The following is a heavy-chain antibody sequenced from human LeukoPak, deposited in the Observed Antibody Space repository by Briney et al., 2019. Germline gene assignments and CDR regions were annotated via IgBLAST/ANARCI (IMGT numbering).Heavy chain of an antibody. CDR2: ISGSGGST. Sequence: GGSLRLSCAVSGITLSNYGMSWVRQAPGKGLEWVASISGSGGSTNYADSVKGRFTISRDNRKNTLYLQMTGLRAEDTAVYFCAKRGVVIRVILVGFHKEAYYFDSWGQGALVTVSS. J-gene: IGHJ4*02. V-gene: IGHV3-23*01. CDR3: AKRGVVIRVILVGFHKEAYYFDS. CDR1: GITLSNYG. D-gene: IGHD3-22*01.